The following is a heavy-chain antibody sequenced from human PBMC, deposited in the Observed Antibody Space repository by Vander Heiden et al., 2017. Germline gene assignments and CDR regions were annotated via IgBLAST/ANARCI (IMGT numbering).Heavy chain of an antibody. D-gene: IGHD3-9*01. CDR1: GSTITGHY. CDR2: VNPSNGDT. J-gene: IGHJ5*02. V-gene: IGHV1-2*02. Sequence: QFQLGQYGDEVKKPGAALKVPCKSSGSTITGHYIHWVRQAPGQGLEWMGWVNPSNGDTKYAEKFQGRVTLTRDTSISTAYMELNSLTSDDTAVYYCAHLPRLAANRWGQGTLVTVSS. CDR3: AHLPRLAANR.